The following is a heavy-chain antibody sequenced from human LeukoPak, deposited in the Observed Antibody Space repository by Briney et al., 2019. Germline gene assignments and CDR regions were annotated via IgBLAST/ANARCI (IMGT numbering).Heavy chain of an antibody. CDR2: INHSRRT. D-gene: IGHD1-1*01. Sequence: SETLSLTCAVYGTSFSDYYWGWIRQPPGKGLEWIGEINHSRRTNYNPSLKSRVTISIDTSKKQISLKLSSVTAADTAVYYCAREPRTGTSIDYWGQGTLVIISS. V-gene: IGHV4-34*01. CDR3: AREPRTGTSIDY. CDR1: GTSFSDYY. J-gene: IGHJ4*02.